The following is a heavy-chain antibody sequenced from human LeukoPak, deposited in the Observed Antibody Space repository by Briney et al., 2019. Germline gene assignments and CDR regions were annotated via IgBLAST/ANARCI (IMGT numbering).Heavy chain of an antibody. Sequence: PRGSLRLSCAAPGFTFNSYAMSWVRQAPQKGLEWVATISGSGGGTYYADSVKGPFTISRDDSKNTLYLQMNSLRAEDTAVYYCAKDLGRYRNNYFDYWGQGTLVTVSS. CDR3: AKDLGRYRNNYFDY. CDR2: ISGSGGGT. J-gene: IGHJ4*02. V-gene: IGHV3-23*01. D-gene: IGHD1-26*01. CDR1: GFTFNSYA.